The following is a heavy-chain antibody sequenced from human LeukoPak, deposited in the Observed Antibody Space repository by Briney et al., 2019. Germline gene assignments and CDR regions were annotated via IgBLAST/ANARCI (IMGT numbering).Heavy chain of an antibody. CDR3: ARHPLSGSYFDY. CDR2: IYPGDSGT. CDR1: EYSFSTFW. J-gene: IGHJ4*02. D-gene: IGHD1-26*01. Sequence: GESLKISCKGSEYSFSTFWIGWVRQMPGKGLEWMGIIYPGDSGTTYSPSFQGQVTISADKSISTAYLQWSSLKASDTAMYYCARHPLSGSYFDYWGQGTLVTVSS. V-gene: IGHV5-51*01.